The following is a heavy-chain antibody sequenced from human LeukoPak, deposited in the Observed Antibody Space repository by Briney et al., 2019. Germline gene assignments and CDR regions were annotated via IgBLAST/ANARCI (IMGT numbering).Heavy chain of an antibody. CDR2: ISSRGRTI. V-gene: IGHV3-48*04. J-gene: IGHJ3*02. CDR1: GFTFSSYW. Sequence: GGSLRLSCAASGFTFSSYWMSWVRQAPGKGLAWISYISSRGRTIFYADSVKGRFIISRDNAKNSLYLQMNSLRAEDTAVYYCARDCGGGSCYGPYDAFDIWGQGTMVTVSS. CDR3: ARDCGGGSCYGPYDAFDI. D-gene: IGHD2-15*01.